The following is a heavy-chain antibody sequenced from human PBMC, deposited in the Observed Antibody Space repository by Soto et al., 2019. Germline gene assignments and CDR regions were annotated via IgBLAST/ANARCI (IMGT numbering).Heavy chain of an antibody. CDR1: GFTFDDYA. CDR3: AKAATRGQFDY. J-gene: IGHJ4*02. Sequence: EVQLVESGGGLVQPGRSLRLSCAASGFTFDDYAMHWVRQAPGKGLEWVSGISWNSGSIGYADSVKGRFTISRDNAKNSLYLQMNSRRAEDTALYYCAKAATRGQFDYWGQGTLVTVSS. V-gene: IGHV3-9*01. CDR2: ISWNSGSI. D-gene: IGHD2-15*01.